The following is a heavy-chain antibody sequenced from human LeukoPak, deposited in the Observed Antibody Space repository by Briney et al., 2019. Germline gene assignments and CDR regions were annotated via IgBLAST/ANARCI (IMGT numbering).Heavy chain of an antibody. J-gene: IGHJ4*02. V-gene: IGHV3-30-3*01. CDR3: ARDLTVRATIGLLFDY. CDR2: ISYDGSNK. Sequence: PGGSLRLSCAASGFAFSNCALHWVRQAPGKGLEWVAVISYDGSNKYYADSVKGRFTISRDNSKNTVYLQMNSLRAEDTAVYYCARDLTVRATIGLLFDYWGQGTLVTVSS. D-gene: IGHD1-26*01. CDR1: GFAFSNCA.